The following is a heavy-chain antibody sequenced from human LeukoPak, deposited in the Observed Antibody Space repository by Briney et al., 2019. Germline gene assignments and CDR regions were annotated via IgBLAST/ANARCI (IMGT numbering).Heavy chain of an antibody. D-gene: IGHD4-11*01. Sequence: GASVKVSCKASGYTFTSYGISWVRQAPGQGLEWMGWISAYNGNTNYAQKLQGRVTMTTDTSTSTAYMELRSLRSDDTAVYYCASLDNTVTYYYYYGMDVWGQGTTVTVSS. CDR1: GYTFTSYG. CDR3: ASLDNTVTYYYYYGMDV. V-gene: IGHV1-18*01. J-gene: IGHJ6*02. CDR2: ISAYNGNT.